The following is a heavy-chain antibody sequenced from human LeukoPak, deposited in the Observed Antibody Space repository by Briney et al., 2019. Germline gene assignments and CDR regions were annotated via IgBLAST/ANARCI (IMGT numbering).Heavy chain of an antibody. Sequence: PGGSLRLSCAASGFTFSRYWMHWVRQAPGKGLVWVSRFNSDGSTTSYADSVKGRFTISRDNAKNTLYLQMNSLRAEDTAVYYCARGHIVVVTAPDYWGQGTLVTVSS. CDR3: ARGHIVVVTAPDY. CDR1: GFTFSRYW. D-gene: IGHD2-21*02. V-gene: IGHV3-74*01. J-gene: IGHJ4*02. CDR2: FNSDGSTT.